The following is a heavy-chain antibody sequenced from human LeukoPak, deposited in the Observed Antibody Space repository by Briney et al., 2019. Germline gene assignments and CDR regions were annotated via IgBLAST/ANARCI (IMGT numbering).Heavy chain of an antibody. CDR1: GFTFSDSW. J-gene: IGHJ6*02. V-gene: IGHV3-7*01. CDR2: MNQDGSAK. D-gene: IGHD3-16*01. Sequence: GGSLILSCAASGFTFSDSWMSWVRQAPGKGLEWVANMNQDGSAKGYVDSVKGRFTISRDNARNSLYLQMSSLRPEDTAVYYCATYTHWVAGDVWGQGTTVTVSS. CDR3: ATYTHWVAGDV.